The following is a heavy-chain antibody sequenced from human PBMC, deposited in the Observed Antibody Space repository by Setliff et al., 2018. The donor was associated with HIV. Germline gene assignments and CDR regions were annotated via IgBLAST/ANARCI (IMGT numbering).Heavy chain of an antibody. J-gene: IGHJ4*02. CDR2: IYPSDSDT. V-gene: IGHV5-51*01. D-gene: IGHD2-2*01. CDR3: VRRLPYCSRSSCYDYYFDY. CDR1: GYSFTSYW. Sequence: PGESLKISCKASGYSFTSYWIGWVRQMPGKGLEWMGIIYPSDSDTRYSPSFQGQVTISADESTNTAYLQWSGLKASDTAVYYCVRRLPYCSRSSCYDYYFDYWGQGTLVTVS.